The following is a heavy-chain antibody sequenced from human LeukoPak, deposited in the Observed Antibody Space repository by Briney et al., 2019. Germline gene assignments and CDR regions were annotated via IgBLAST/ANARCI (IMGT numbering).Heavy chain of an antibody. V-gene: IGHV1-69*04. D-gene: IGHD6-19*01. Sequence: GSSVKVSFKASGGIFSSYAISWVRQAPGQGLEWGGRIIPILGMANYAQKFQGRVTITADKSTSTAYMELSSLRSEDTAVYYCARDRDSSGWYSGYYFDYWGQGTLVTVSS. CDR1: GGIFSSYA. J-gene: IGHJ4*02. CDR3: ARDRDSSGWYSGYYFDY. CDR2: IIPILGMA.